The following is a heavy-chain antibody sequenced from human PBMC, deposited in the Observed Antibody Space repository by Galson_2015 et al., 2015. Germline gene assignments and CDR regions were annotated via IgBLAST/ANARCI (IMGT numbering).Heavy chain of an antibody. V-gene: IGHV3-7*05. J-gene: IGHJ3*02. CDR2: IKEDGSEK. CDR3: ARDCVWSSGSSCSAFDI. Sequence: SLRLSCAASGFTFRTYWMSWVRQAPGRGLEWVANIKEDGSEKHYVDSVKGRFTISRDNAEHSLYLQMNSLRVEDTAIYYCARDCVWSSGSSCSAFDILGQGTMVTVSS. CDR1: GFTFRTYW. D-gene: IGHD3-22*01.